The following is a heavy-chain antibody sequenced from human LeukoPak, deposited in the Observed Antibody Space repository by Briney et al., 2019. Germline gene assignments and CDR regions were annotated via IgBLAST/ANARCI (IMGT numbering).Heavy chain of an antibody. CDR2: IYNSGST. Sequence: SETLSLTCTVSGGSFTTYYWSWIRQPPGKGLEWIAYIYNSGSTNYNSSLKSRVTISVDTPKNQISLRLSAVTAADTAVYYCARHAIYSGDYSFWFDPWGRGTLVTVSS. V-gene: IGHV4-59*08. J-gene: IGHJ5*02. CDR3: ARHAIYSGDYSFWFDP. D-gene: IGHD1-26*01. CDR1: GGSFTTYY.